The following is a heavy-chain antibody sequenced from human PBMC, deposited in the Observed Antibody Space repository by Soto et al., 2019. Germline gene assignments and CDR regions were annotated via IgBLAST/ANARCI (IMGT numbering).Heavy chain of an antibody. CDR1: GGTFSSYA. CDR3: ARAAATAADTLNWFDP. V-gene: IGHV1-69*13. CDR2: IIPIFGTA. D-gene: IGHD6-13*01. Sequence: ASVKVSCKASGGTFSSYAISWVRQAPGQGLEWMGGIIPIFGTANYAQKFQGRVTITADESTSTAYMELSSLRSEDTAVYYCARAAATAADTLNWFDPWGQGTLVTVSS. J-gene: IGHJ5*02.